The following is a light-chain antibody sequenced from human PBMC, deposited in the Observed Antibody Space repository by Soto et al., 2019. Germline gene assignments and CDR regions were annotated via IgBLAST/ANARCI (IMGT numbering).Light chain of an antibody. CDR3: MQGTRWLWA. CDR1: QSLVFSDGNTY. Sequence: DVVLTQSPLSLTVALGQPASISCRSTQSLVFSDGNTYLNWFHQRPGQSPRRLIYNVSNRDSGVPDRFSGSGSGTDFTLSISSVEAEDVGVYYCMQGTRWLWAFGQGTKVEIK. J-gene: IGKJ1*01. CDR2: NVS. V-gene: IGKV2-30*01.